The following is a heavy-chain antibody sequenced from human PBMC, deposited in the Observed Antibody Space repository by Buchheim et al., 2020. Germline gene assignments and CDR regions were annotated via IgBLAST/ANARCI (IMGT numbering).Heavy chain of an antibody. CDR1: GFTFDTYE. Sequence: EVELVESGGGLVEPGGSLRLSCAVSGFTFDTYEMNWVRQAPGKGLEWISYISSSGSTRHYADSVKGRFTISRDNAKNSVFLQMNSLRADDTAVYYCARALDRGYLSFDYWGQGTL. CDR2: ISSSGSTR. J-gene: IGHJ4*02. D-gene: IGHD5-12*01. CDR3: ARALDRGYLSFDY. V-gene: IGHV3-48*03.